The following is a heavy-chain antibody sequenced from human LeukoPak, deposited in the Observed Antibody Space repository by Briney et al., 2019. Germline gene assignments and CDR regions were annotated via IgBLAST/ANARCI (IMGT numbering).Heavy chain of an antibody. J-gene: IGHJ4*02. D-gene: IGHD3-22*01. CDR2: ISGSGGST. CDR1: GFTFSSYA. CDR3: AKDYYYDSSGYSL. Sequence: GGSLRLSCAASGFTFSSYAMSWVRQAPGKGLEWVPAISGSGGSTYCADSVKGRFTISRDNSKNTLYLQMNSLRAEDTAVYYCAKDYYYDSSGYSLWGQGTLVTVSS. V-gene: IGHV3-23*01.